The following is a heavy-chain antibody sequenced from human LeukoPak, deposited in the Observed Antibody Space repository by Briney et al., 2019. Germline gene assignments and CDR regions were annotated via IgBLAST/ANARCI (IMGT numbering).Heavy chain of an antibody. J-gene: IGHJ6*04. CDR3: ARAGYCSSTSCPSPYYYGMDV. CDR2: ISSSGSTI. V-gene: IGHV3-48*03. D-gene: IGHD2-2*01. CDR1: GFTFSSYE. Sequence: PGGPLRLSCAASGFTFSSYEMNWVRQAPGKGLEWVSYISSSGSTIYYADSVKGRFTISRDNAKNSLYLQMNSLRAEDTAVYYCARAGYCSSTSCPSPYYYGMDVWGKGTTVTVSS.